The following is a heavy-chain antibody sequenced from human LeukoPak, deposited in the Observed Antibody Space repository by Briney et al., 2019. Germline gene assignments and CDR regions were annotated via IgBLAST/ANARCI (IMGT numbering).Heavy chain of an antibody. Sequence: GGSLRLSCAASGFTFDDYAMHWVRQAPGKGLEWVSLISGDGGSIYYADSVKGRFTISRDNSKNSLYLQMNSLRTEDTALSYCAKDIHTYYYGSGSDYWGQGTLVTVSS. D-gene: IGHD3-10*01. CDR3: AKDIHTYYYGSGSDY. CDR2: ISGDGGSI. V-gene: IGHV3-43*02. J-gene: IGHJ4*02. CDR1: GFTFDDYA.